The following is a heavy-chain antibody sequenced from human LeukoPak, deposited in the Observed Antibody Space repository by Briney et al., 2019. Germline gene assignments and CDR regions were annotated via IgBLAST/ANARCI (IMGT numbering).Heavy chain of an antibody. CDR3: ARGRYSSRSGGYYFDI. CDR2: ISGSGGST. V-gene: IGHV3-23*01. Sequence: GGSLRLSCAASGFTFSSYAMSWVRQAPGKGLEWVSAISGSGGSTYYADSVKGRFTISRDNAKNSLSLQMNSLRAEDTAVYYCARGRYSSRSGGYYFDIWGREPWSPCPQ. D-gene: IGHD2-2*01. J-gene: IGHJ4*02. CDR1: GFTFSSYA.